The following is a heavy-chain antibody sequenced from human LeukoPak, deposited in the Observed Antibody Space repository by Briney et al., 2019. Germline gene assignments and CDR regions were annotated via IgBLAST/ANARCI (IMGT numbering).Heavy chain of an antibody. V-gene: IGHV4-59*01. CDR3: ARYSSGWWNYFDY. CDR2: IYYSGST. Sequence: SETLSLTCTVSGGSINSYYWSWIRQPSGKGLEWIGYIYYSGSTNYNPSLKSRVTISVDTSKNQFSLKLSSVTAADTAVYYCARYSSGWWNYFDYWGQGTLVTVSS. D-gene: IGHD6-19*01. J-gene: IGHJ4*02. CDR1: GGSINSYY.